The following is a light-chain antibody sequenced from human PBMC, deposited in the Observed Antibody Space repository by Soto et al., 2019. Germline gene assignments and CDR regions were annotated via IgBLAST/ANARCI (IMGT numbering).Light chain of an antibody. J-gene: IGLJ2*01. CDR3: QSYDNSLGGRMV. CDR1: SSNIGAGYD. Sequence: QTVVTQPPSVSGAPGQRVTISCTGSSSNIGAGYDVHWYQQLPGTAPKLLIYGNNNRPSGVPDRFSGSKSGTSASLAITGLQAEDEANYYCQSYDNSLGGRMVFGGGTKVTVL. CDR2: GNN. V-gene: IGLV1-40*01.